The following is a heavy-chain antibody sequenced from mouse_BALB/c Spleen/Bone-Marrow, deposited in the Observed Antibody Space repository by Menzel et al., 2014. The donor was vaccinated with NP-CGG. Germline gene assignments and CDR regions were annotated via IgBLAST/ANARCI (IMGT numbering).Heavy chain of an antibody. D-gene: IGHD1-1*01. CDR2: IDPANGNT. V-gene: IGHV14-3*02. Sequence: EVKLVESGAELVKPGASVKLSCTASGFNIKDTYMHWAKQRPEQGLEWIGRIDPANGNTKYDPKFQGEATITADTSSNTAYLQLSSLTSEDTAVYYCARYYYGSSLFDYWGQGTTLTVSS. CDR3: ARYYYGSSLFDY. CDR1: GFNIKDTY. J-gene: IGHJ2*01.